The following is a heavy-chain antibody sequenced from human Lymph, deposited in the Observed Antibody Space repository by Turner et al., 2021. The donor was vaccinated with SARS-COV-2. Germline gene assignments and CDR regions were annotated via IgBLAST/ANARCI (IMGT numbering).Heavy chain of an antibody. D-gene: IGHD2-8*02. V-gene: IGHV3-30-3*01. Sequence: QVQLVESGGGVVQPGRPLRLSCAASGFTFSSYAMHWVRQAPGKGLEWVAVISYDGSNKYYADSVKGRFTISRDNSKNTLYLQMNSLRAEDTAVYYCARDTGGQVDVWGQGTTVTVSS. CDR2: ISYDGSNK. CDR3: ARDTGGQVDV. J-gene: IGHJ6*02. CDR1: GFTFSSYA.